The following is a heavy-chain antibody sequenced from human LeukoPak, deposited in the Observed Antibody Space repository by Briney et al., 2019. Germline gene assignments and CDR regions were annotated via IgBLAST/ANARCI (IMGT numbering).Heavy chain of an antibody. CDR3: ARAGIAAAGRKNDY. V-gene: IGHV3-48*03. Sequence: GGSLRLSCAASGFTFSSYEMNWVRQAPGKGLEWVSYISSSGSTIYYADSVKGRFTISRDNAKNSLYLQMNSLRAEDTAVYYCARAGIAAAGRKNDYWGQGTLVTVSS. D-gene: IGHD6-13*01. CDR2: ISSSGSTI. CDR1: GFTFSSYE. J-gene: IGHJ4*02.